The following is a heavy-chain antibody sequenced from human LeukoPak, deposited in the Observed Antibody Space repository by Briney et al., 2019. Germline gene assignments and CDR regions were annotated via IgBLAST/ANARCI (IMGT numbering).Heavy chain of an antibody. J-gene: IGHJ5*02. CDR2: INHSGST. CDR3: ARGWGVRFSNWFDP. CDR1: GFTFSSYA. D-gene: IGHD3-3*01. Sequence: PGGSLRLSCAASGFTFSSYAMSWIRQPPGKGLEWIGEINHSGSTNYSPSLKSRVTISVDTSKNQFSLKLSSVTAADTAVYYCARGWGVRFSNWFDPWGQGTLVTVSS. V-gene: IGHV4-34*01.